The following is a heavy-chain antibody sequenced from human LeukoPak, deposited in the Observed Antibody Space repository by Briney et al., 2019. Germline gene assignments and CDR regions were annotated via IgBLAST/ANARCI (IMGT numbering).Heavy chain of an antibody. CDR3: ARHRSLSTYYNGMDV. J-gene: IGHJ6*02. Sequence: GESLKISCKASGYSFTTYWIGWVRQMPGKGLEWMGIIYPGDSDTRYSPSFQGQVTISADKSISTAYLQWSSLKASDTAMYYCARHRSLSTYYNGMDVWGQGTTVTVSS. CDR1: GYSFTTYW. CDR2: IYPGDSDT. V-gene: IGHV5-51*01.